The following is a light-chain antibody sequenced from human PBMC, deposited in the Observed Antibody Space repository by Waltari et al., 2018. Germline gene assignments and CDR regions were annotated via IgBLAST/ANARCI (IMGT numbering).Light chain of an antibody. CDR3: QQRTNRPRMYT. J-gene: IGKJ2*01. CDR2: DVS. Sequence: EIVLTQSPGTLSLSPGERATLSCRASQSLSSSLAWYQQRPGQPPRLLIYDVSNRASGIAARFSGSGSGTDFTLTISSLEPEDFAVYYCQQRTNRPRMYTFSQGTKLEI. V-gene: IGKV3-11*01. CDR1: QSLSSS.